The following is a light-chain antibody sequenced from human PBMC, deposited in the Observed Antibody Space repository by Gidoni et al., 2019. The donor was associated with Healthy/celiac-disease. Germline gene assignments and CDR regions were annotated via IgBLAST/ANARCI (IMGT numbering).Light chain of an antibody. CDR2: DAS. CDR3: QQRSNWLIT. CDR1: QSVSSY. Sequence: EIVWTQSPATLSFSPRERATLSCRASQSVSSYLAWYQQKPGQAPRLLIYDASNRATGIPARFSGSGSGTDFTLTISSLEPEDFAVYYCQQRSNWLITFGQGTRLEIK. J-gene: IGKJ5*01. V-gene: IGKV3-11*01.